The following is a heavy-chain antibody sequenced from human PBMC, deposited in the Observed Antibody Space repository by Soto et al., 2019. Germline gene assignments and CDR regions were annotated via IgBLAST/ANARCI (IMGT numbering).Heavy chain of an antibody. V-gene: IGHV4-39*01. CDR1: GGSISSSSYY. J-gene: IGHJ4*02. CDR3: ARLYGSSLFDS. CDR2: IYYSVST. D-gene: IGHD6-6*01. Sequence: QLQLQESGPGLVKPSETLSLTCTVSGGSISSSSYYWGWIRQPPGKGLEWIGTIYYSVSTYYNPSLQSRFTISVDTSKNQFSLKLSSVTAADTAVYYCARLYGSSLFDSWGQGTLVTVSS.